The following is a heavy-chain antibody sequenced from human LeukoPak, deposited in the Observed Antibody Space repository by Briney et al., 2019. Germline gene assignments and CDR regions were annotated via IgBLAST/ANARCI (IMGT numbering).Heavy chain of an antibody. D-gene: IGHD6-19*01. J-gene: IGHJ4*02. Sequence: GGSLRLSCAASGFTFSSYAMHWVRQAPGKGLEWVAVISYDGSNKYYADSVKGRFTISRDNSKNTLYLQMNSLRAEDTAVYFCAKGHYSSGWTPHFDYWGQGTLVTVSS. CDR2: ISYDGSNK. CDR1: GFTFSSYA. CDR3: AKGHYSSGWTPHFDY. V-gene: IGHV3-30*04.